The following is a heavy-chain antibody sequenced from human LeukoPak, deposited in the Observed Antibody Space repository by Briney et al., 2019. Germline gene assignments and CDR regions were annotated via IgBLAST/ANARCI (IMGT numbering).Heavy chain of an antibody. J-gene: IGHJ4*02. D-gene: IGHD1-1*01. Sequence: GGSLRLSRAGSGFTFGGYGMHWFRQTPGKGLEWVAVIAYDGSRAFYADSVKGRFTIPRDNSKNTMSVQMDDLRAEDTAVYYCTRYNNDHFDYWSQGTLVTVSS. CDR2: IAYDGSRA. V-gene: IGHV3-33*01. CDR3: TRYNNDHFDY. CDR1: GFTFGGYG.